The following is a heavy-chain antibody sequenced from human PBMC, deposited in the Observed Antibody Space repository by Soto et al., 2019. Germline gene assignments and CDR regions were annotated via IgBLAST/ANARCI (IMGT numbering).Heavy chain of an antibody. CDR1: GGSISSYY. CDR3: ARGYSGLLWFGGALDY. D-gene: IGHD3-10*01. CDR2: IYYSGST. J-gene: IGHJ4*02. Sequence: XETLSLTCTVSGGSISSYYWSWIRQPPGKGLEWTGYIYYSGSTNYNPSLKSRVTISVDTSKNQFSLKLSSVTAADTAVYYCARGYSGLLWFGGALDYWGQGTLVTVSS. V-gene: IGHV4-59*01.